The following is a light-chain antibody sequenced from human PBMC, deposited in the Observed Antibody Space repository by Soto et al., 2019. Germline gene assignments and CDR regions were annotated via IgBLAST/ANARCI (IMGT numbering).Light chain of an antibody. Sequence: DIQMTQSPSSLSASVGDGVTITCRASQSISSYLNWYQQKPGKAPKLLIYAASSLQSGVPSRFSGSGSGTDFTLTISSLQPEDFATYYCQQSYSTLGAFGPGTKVDIK. CDR1: QSISSY. CDR3: QQSYSTLGA. J-gene: IGKJ3*01. V-gene: IGKV1-39*01. CDR2: AAS.